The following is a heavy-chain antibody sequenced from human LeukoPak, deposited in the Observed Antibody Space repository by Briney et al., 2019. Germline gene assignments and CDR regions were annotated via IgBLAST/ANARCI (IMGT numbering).Heavy chain of an antibody. CDR3: ARGGSNWYFDL. Sequence: GGSLRLSCAASGLTFSSYSMNWVRQAPGKGLEWASSISSSSSYIYYADSVKGRFTIPRDNAKNSLYLQMNSLRAEDTAVYYCARGGSNWYFDLWGRGTLVTVSS. CDR2: ISSSSSYI. V-gene: IGHV3-21*01. CDR1: GLTFSSYS. J-gene: IGHJ2*01.